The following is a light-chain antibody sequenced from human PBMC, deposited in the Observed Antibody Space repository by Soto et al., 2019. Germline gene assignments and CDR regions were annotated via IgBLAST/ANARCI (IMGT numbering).Light chain of an antibody. CDR1: SSDVGGYNY. J-gene: IGLJ1*01. V-gene: IGLV2-14*01. Sequence: QSVLTQPASVSGSPGQSITISCTGTSSDVGGYNYVSWYQQHPGKAPKPMIYDVSNRPSGVSNRFSGSKSGNTASLTISGLQAEDEADYYCSSYTSSSTLYVLGTGTKVTVL. CDR3: SSYTSSSTLYV. CDR2: DVS.